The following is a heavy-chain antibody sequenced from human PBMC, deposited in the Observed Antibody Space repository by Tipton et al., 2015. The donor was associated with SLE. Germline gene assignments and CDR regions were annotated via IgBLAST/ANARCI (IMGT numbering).Heavy chain of an antibody. D-gene: IGHD4-23*01. CDR1: GGSFSGYY. V-gene: IGHV4-34*01. CDR3: ARANSIARDAFDI. CDR2: INHSGST. J-gene: IGHJ3*02. Sequence: TLSLTCAVYGGSFSGYYWSWIRQPPGKGLEWIGEINHSGSTNYNPSLKSRVTISVDTSKNQFSLKLSSVTAADTAVYYCARANSIARDAFDIGGQGTMVTVSS.